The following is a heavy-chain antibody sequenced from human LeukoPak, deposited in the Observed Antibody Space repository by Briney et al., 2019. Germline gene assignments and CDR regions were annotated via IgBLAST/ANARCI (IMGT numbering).Heavy chain of an antibody. CDR2: IYYSVST. CDR3: ARGGCSSTSCSPRDYYYGMDV. V-gene: IGHV4-30-4*01. CDR1: GGSISSGDYY. J-gene: IGHJ6*02. D-gene: IGHD2-2*01. Sequence: SETLSLTCTVSGGSISSGDYYWSWIRQPPGKGLEWIGYIYYSVSTYYNPSLKSRVTISVDTSKNQFSLKLSSVTAADTAVYYCARGGCSSTSCSPRDYYYGMDVWGQGTTVTVSS.